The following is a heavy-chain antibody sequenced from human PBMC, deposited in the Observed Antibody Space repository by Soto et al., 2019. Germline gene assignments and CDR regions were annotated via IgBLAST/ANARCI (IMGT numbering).Heavy chain of an antibody. D-gene: IGHD2-2*01. CDR2: IFGDDDK. V-gene: IGHV2-5*02. J-gene: IGHJ5*02. Sequence: QITLKESGPTLVKPTQTLTLTCTFSGFSLTTSGVGVDWIRQPPVKALEWLTFIFGDDDKLYSPSLKSRLTITKDPSKDQVGLTMTNMDPVDTAAYCCAHRRAISTSRGWFDTWGQGSLVTVSS. CDR3: AHRRAISTSRGWFDT. CDR1: GFSLTTSGVG.